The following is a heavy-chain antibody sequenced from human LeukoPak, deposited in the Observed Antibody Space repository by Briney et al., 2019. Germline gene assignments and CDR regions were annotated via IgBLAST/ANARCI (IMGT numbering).Heavy chain of an antibody. CDR2: IWYDGSDN. CDR1: GFPFSSHG. CDR3: ARDFAAYGSGIFQH. Sequence: GGSLRLSCEACGFPFSSHGMHWVRQDPGKGLEWVAFIWYDGSDNYYAESVKGRFTISRDNSKNTLYLQMNSLRAEDTAAYYCARDFAAYGSGIFQHWGQGTLVTVSS. J-gene: IGHJ1*01. V-gene: IGHV3-33*01. D-gene: IGHD6-19*01.